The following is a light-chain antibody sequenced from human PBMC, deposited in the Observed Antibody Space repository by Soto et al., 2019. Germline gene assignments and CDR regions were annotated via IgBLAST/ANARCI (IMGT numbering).Light chain of an antibody. CDR3: HQYYGYPYT. J-gene: IGKJ2*01. V-gene: IGKV1-5*01. Sequence: DIEMTQSPSSLSASVGDRVTITCRASQTISGYLNWYQQKPGKAPELLIYDASSLESGVPSRISGSGSGTEFILTISSLQLDDFATYYCHQYYGYPYTFGQGT. CDR1: QTISGY. CDR2: DAS.